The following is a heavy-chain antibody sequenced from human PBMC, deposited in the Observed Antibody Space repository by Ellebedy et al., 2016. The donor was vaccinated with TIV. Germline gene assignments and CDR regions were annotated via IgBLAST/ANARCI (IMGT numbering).Heavy chain of an antibody. J-gene: IGHJ4*02. V-gene: IGHV3-7*01. Sequence: PGGSLRLSWPASGFTFSIHWMTWVRQAPGKGLEWVAHIGLDGSETSYVDSVKGRFTVSRDNAKNSLYLQMNSLRAEDTAVYYCAGDGTVTAPFSFDYWGQGTLVTVSS. CDR1: GFTFSIHW. CDR2: IGLDGSET. CDR3: AGDGTVTAPFSFDY. D-gene: IGHD2-21*02.